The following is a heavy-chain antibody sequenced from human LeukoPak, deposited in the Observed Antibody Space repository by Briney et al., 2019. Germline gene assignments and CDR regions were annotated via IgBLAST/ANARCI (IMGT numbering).Heavy chain of an antibody. V-gene: IGHV3-66*02. CDR3: ARDVGGMATGYFDY. CDR1: GLTFSINF. D-gene: IGHD5-12*01. CDR2: IHSDGRT. Sequence: GGSLRLSCAASGLTFSINFMSWVRQAPGKGLEWVSVIHSDGRTFYADTVKGRFTVSRDNSNDMLFLQMNSLRAEDTAVYYCARDVGGMATGYFDYWGQGTPVTVSS. J-gene: IGHJ4*02.